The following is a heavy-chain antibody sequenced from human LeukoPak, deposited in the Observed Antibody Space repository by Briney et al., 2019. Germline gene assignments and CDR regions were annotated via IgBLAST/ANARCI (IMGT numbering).Heavy chain of an antibody. CDR2: INSDGSST. J-gene: IGHJ6*02. CDR3: ARDSSLLGYGMDF. CDR1: GFTFSSYW. D-gene: IGHD2-2*01. Sequence: GGSLRLSCAASGFTFSSYWMHWVRQAPGKGLVCVSRINSDGSSTSYADSVKGRFTISRDNAKNTLYLQMNSLRAEDTAVYYCARDSSLLGYGMDFWGQGTTVTVSS. V-gene: IGHV3-74*01.